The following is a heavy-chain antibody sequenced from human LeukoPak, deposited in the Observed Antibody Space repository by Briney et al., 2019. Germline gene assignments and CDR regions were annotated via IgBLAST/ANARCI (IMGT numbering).Heavy chain of an antibody. J-gene: IGHJ4*02. CDR1: GSTFSSYS. V-gene: IGHV3-21*01. CDR2: ISSSSSYI. D-gene: IGHD1-26*01. CDR3: ARGNVGARDYYFDY. Sequence: GGSLRLSCAASGSTFSSYSMNWVRQAPGKGLEWVSSISSSSSYIYYADSVKGRFTISRYNAKNSLYLQMNSLRAEDTAVYYCARGNVGARDYYFDYWGQGTLVTVSS.